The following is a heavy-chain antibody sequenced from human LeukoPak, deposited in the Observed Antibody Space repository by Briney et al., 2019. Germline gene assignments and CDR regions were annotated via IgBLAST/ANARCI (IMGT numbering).Heavy chain of an antibody. CDR1: GGSISSSSYY. J-gene: IGHJ4*02. D-gene: IGHD2-2*01. V-gene: IGHV4-39*07. Sequence: SETLSLTCTVSGGSISSSSYYWGWIRQPPGKGLEWIGSIYYSGSTYYNPSLKSRVTISVDTSKNQFSLKLSSVTAADTAVYYCARDPRRNIVVVPAAPPGDYWGQGTLVTVSS. CDR2: IYYSGST. CDR3: ARDPRRNIVVVPAAPPGDY.